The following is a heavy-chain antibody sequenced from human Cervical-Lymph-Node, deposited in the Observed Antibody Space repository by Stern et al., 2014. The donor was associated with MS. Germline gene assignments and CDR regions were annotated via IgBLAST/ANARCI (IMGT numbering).Heavy chain of an antibody. V-gene: IGHV1-18*01. CDR3: ARVAADAFDI. Sequence: VQLVESGAEVKKPGASVRVSCKASTNIFSTYGLSWVRQAPGQGLEWIGWMRADDWITNYAQKFRGRVSMTRDTATNTAYMELRSLRSDDTALYYCARVAADAFDIWGQGTMLSVSS. D-gene: IGHD6-19*01. CDR2: MRADDWIT. CDR1: TNIFSTYG. J-gene: IGHJ3*02.